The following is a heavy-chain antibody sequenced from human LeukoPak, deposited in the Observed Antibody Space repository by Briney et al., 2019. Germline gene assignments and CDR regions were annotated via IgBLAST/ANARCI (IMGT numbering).Heavy chain of an antibody. J-gene: IGHJ4*02. CDR3: AKDPYFYYDSSGYYFDY. CDR1: GFTFSSYA. CDR2: ISGSGGST. Sequence: GGSLRLSCAASGFTFSSYAMSWVRQAPGEGLEWVSAISGSGGSTYYADSVKGRFTISRDNSKNTLYLQMNSLRAEDTAVYYCAKDPYFYYDSSGYYFDYWGQGTLVTVSS. V-gene: IGHV3-23*01. D-gene: IGHD3-22*01.